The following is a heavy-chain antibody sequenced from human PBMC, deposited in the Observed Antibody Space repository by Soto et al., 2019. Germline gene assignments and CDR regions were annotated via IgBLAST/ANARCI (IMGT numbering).Heavy chain of an antibody. CDR1: GGSFSGYY. V-gene: IGHV4-34*01. CDR3: ARAPPRRYCSSTSCSNWFDP. J-gene: IGHJ5*02. D-gene: IGHD2-2*01. CDR2: INHSGST. Sequence: QVQLQQWGAGLLKPSETLSLTCAVYGGSFSGYYWSWIRQPPGKGLEWIGEINHSGSTNYNPSLKSRVTISVDTSKNQFSLKLSFVAAADTAVYYCARAPPRRYCSSTSCSNWFDPWGQGTLVTVSS.